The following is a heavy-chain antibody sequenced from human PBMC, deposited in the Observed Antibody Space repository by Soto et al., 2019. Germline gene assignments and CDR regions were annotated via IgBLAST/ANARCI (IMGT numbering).Heavy chain of an antibody. V-gene: IGHV3-30-3*01. CDR2: ISYDGSNK. CDR3: GRENHYDIRSYYYGMDA. J-gene: IGHJ6*02. Sequence: GGSLRLSCAASGFTFSSYAMHWVRQAPGKGLEWVAVISYDGSNKYYADSVKGRFTISRDNSKNTLYLQMNSLRAEDTAVYYCGRENHYDIRSYYYGMDAWGQGTTVTVSS. CDR1: GFTFSSYA. D-gene: IGHD3-9*01.